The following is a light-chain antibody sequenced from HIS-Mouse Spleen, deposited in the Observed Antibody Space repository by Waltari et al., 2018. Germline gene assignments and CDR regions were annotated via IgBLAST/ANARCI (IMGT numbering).Light chain of an antibody. CDR1: SSVVRGFTH. V-gene: IGLV2-11*01. J-gene: IGLJ3*02. CDR3: CSYAGSYTV. Sequence: QSALTQPRPLSGSPGLPRTISCTGTSSVVRGFTHAPWYQQPPGKAPNLMIYDVSKRPSGVPDRFSGSKSGNTASLTISGLQAEDEADYYCCSYAGSYTVFGGGTKLTVL. CDR2: DVS.